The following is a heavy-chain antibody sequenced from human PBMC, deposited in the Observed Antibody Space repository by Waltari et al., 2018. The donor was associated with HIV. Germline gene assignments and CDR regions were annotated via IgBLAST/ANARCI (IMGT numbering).Heavy chain of an antibody. J-gene: IGHJ4*02. CDR2: VYHSGST. CDR1: GSSIRTAYY. V-gene: IGHV4-38-2*01. CDR3: AREDGHYIQVPGI. D-gene: IGHD1-20*01. Sequence: QVQLQESGPGLVKPSETLSLTCAVSGSSIRTAYYWGWIRQPPGKGLQWIGNVYHSGSTYFSPSLKSRVTISVDTSKNQFSLKLTSVTAADTAVYYCAREDGHYIQVPGIWGQGALVTVSS.